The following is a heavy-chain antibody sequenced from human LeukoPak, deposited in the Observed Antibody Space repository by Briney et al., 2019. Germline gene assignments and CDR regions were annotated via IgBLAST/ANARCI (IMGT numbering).Heavy chain of an antibody. Sequence: SETLSLTCAVYGGSFSGYYWSWIRQPPGKGLEWIGEINHSGSTNYNPSLKSRVTISVDTSKNQFSLKLSSVTAADTAVYYCARLQTLGEAFDIWGQGTMVTVSS. V-gene: IGHV4-34*01. CDR2: INHSGST. CDR3: ARLQTLGEAFDI. D-gene: IGHD3-16*01. CDR1: GGSFSGYY. J-gene: IGHJ3*02.